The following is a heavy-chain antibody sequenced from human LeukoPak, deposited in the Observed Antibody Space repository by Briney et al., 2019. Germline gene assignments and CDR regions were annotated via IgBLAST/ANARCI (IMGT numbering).Heavy chain of an antibody. Sequence: SETLSLTCTVSGGSISSYYWSWIRQPPGKGLEWIGYIYYSGSTNYNPSLKSRVTISVDTSKNQFSLKLSSVTAADTAVYYCARLFGRDGYLGAFDIWGQGTMVTVSS. V-gene: IGHV4-59*08. CDR1: GGSISSYY. CDR3: ARLFGRDGYLGAFDI. D-gene: IGHD5-24*01. CDR2: IYYSGST. J-gene: IGHJ3*02.